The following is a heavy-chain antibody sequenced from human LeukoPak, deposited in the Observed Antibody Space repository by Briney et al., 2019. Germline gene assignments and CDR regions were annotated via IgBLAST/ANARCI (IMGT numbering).Heavy chain of an antibody. V-gene: IGHV3-23*01. J-gene: IGHJ4*02. CDR2: ISGSGGST. Sequence: GGSLRLSCAASGFTFSSYAMSWVRQAPGKGLEWVSAISGSGGSTYYADSVKGRFTISRDNSKNTLYLRMTSLRAEDTAVYYCAKDSPTLGLLWFGELSYWGQGTLVTVSS. CDR1: GFTFSSYA. CDR3: AKDSPTLGLLWFGELSY. D-gene: IGHD3-10*01.